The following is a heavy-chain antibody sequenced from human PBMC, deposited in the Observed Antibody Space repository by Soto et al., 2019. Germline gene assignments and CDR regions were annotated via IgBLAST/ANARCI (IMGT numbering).Heavy chain of an antibody. CDR3: ATPGDYDFWSGDRFDY. Sequence: SETLSLTCTVSGGSISGSSYYWGWIRQPPGKGLEWIGSIYYSGSTYYNPSLKSRVTISVDTSKNQFSLKLSSVTAADTAVYYCATPGDYDFWSGDRFDYWGQGTLVTVSS. D-gene: IGHD3-3*01. CDR1: GGSISGSSYY. J-gene: IGHJ4*02. V-gene: IGHV4-39*01. CDR2: IYYSGST.